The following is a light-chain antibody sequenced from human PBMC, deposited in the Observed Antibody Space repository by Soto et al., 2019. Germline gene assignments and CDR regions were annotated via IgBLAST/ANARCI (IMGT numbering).Light chain of an antibody. V-gene: IGLV2-14*01. J-gene: IGLJ3*02. CDR2: EVS. CDR3: TSYSRYRVLV. Sequence: QSVLTQPASVSGALGQSITISCTGTSSDIGVYKYVSWYQQHPGKAPKLIIFEVSNRPSGVSDRFSGSNSGNTASLTISGLQAEDEADYYCTSYSRYRVLVFGGGTKVTVL. CDR1: SSDIGVYKY.